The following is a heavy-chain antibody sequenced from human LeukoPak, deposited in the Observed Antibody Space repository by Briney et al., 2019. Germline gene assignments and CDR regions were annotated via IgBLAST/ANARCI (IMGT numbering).Heavy chain of an antibody. CDR1: GFTFSSYW. Sequence: GGSLRLSCAASGFTFSSYWMSWVRQAPGKGLEWVANIKQDGSEKYYVDSVKGRFNISRDNAKNSLYLQTNSLRAEDTAVYYCAAGGSGGTVTSKYMDVWGKGTTVTVSS. CDR3: AAGGSGGTVTSKYMDV. CDR2: IKQDGSEK. J-gene: IGHJ6*03. V-gene: IGHV3-7*01. D-gene: IGHD4-11*01.